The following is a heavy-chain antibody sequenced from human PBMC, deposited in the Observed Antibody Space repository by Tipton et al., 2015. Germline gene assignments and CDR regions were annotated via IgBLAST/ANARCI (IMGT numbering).Heavy chain of an antibody. CDR1: GLTFSSYA. V-gene: IGHV3-23*01. Sequence: SLRLSCAASGLTFSSYAMSWVRQAPGKGLEWVSGISGSGDSTYHAHSVKGRFTISRDNSKNTLYLQMNSLRAEDTAVYYCASAPDYDILIHYYYDNGMDVWGQGTTVTVSS. J-gene: IGHJ6*02. D-gene: IGHD3-9*01. CDR3: ASAPDYDILIHYYYDNGMDV. CDR2: ISGSGDST.